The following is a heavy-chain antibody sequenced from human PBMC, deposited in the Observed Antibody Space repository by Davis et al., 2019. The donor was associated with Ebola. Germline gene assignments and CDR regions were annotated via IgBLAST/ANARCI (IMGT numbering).Heavy chain of an antibody. J-gene: IGHJ4*02. CDR3: ASLWGLGGYDSSGDFDY. V-gene: IGHV3-33*01. CDR2: IWHDGRNK. Sequence: AGSLSLSCAASGFTFSPYGMHLVRQAPGKGLEWVAVIWHDGRNKYYADSVRGRFTISRDNSKNTVYLKMSSLRAEDTAIYYCASLWGLGGYDSSGDFDYWGQGTLVNVSS. CDR1: GFTFSPYG. D-gene: IGHD5-12*01.